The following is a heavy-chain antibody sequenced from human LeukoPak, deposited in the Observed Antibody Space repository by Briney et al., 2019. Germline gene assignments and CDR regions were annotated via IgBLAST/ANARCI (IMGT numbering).Heavy chain of an antibody. V-gene: IGHV4-31*03. J-gene: IGHJ4*02. Sequence: SETLSLTCTVSGGSISSGGYYWRWIRQHPGRGLEWIGYIYYSGSTYDNPSLKSRVTISVDTSKNQFSLKLSSVTAADTAVYYCARAIGLGAATFDYWGQGTLVTVSS. CDR3: ARAIGLGAATFDY. CDR1: GGSISSGGYY. D-gene: IGHD1-26*01. CDR2: IYYSGST.